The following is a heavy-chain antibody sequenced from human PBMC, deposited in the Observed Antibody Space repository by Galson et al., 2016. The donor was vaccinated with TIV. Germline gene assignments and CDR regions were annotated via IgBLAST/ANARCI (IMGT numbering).Heavy chain of an antibody. CDR3: ARGRFESGSYYNNGFDY. V-gene: IGHV4-34*01. D-gene: IGHD3-10*01. CDR1: GGSFRGYY. CDR2: IDDSGST. J-gene: IGHJ4*02. Sequence: LTCGVSGGSFRGYYWTWIRLPPGKGLEWIGEIDDSGSTNSIPSLKRRLTMSVDTSRNHFSLQLNSVTAADTAVYYWARGRFESGSYYNNGFDYWGQGTPVTVSS.